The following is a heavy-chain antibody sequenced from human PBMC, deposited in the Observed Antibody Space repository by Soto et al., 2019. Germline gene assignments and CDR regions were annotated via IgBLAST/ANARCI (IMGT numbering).Heavy chain of an antibody. CDR2: IYHSGST. J-gene: IGHJ5*02. CDR3: ARVGIVVVPAATLGGWFDP. Sequence: SETLSLTCAVSGGSISSGGYYWSWIRQPPGKGLEWIGYIYHSGSTYYNPSLKSRVTISVDRSKNQLSLKLSSVTAADTAVYYCARVGIVVVPAATLGGWFDPWGQGTLVTVSS. CDR1: GGSISSGGYY. D-gene: IGHD2-2*01. V-gene: IGHV4-30-2*01.